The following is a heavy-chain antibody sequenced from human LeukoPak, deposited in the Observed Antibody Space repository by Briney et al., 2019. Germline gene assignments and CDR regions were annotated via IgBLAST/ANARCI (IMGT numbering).Heavy chain of an antibody. CDR2: ISAYNGNT. CDR1: GYTFTSYG. V-gene: IGHV1-18*01. D-gene: IGHD2-15*01. CDR3: ASNRDRAVVVVGDAFDI. J-gene: IGHJ3*02. Sequence: GASVKVCCKASGYTFTSYGISWVRQAPGQGLGWMRWISAYNGNTNYAQKLQGRVTMTTDTSTSTAYMELRSLRSDDTAVYYCASNRDRAVVVVGDAFDIWGQGTMVTVSS.